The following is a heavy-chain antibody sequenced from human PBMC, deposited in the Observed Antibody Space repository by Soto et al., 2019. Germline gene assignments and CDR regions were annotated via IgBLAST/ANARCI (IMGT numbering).Heavy chain of an antibody. V-gene: IGHV1-46*01. CDR2: IYPSGGST. D-gene: IGHD3-9*01. Sequence: QVQLVQSGAEVKKPGASVKVSCKASGYTFTSYYMHWVRQAPGQGLEWMGIIYPSGGSTSYAQKFQGRVTMTRDTSTSTVYMELSSLRSEDTAVYYFATLRYFDWLSTIYGMDVWGQGTTVTVSS. CDR3: ATLRYFDWLSTIYGMDV. CDR1: GYTFTSYY. J-gene: IGHJ6*02.